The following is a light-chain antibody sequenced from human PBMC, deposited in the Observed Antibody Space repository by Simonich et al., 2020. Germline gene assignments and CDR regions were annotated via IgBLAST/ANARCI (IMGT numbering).Light chain of an antibody. CDR2: WAS. J-gene: IGKJ4*01. V-gene: IGKV4-1*01. CDR1: PSVLYSSNNKNY. CDR3: QQYYSTPLT. Sequence: DIVMNQSPDSLAVSLGERATIHCTSSPSVLYSSNNKNYFAWYQQKPGQPPKLLIYWASTRESGVPDRFSGSGSGTDFTLTISSLQAEDVAVYYCQQYYSTPLTFGGGTKVEIK.